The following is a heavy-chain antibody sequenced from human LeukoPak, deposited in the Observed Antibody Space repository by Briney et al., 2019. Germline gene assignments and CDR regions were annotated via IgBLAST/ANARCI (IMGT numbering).Heavy chain of an antibody. CDR3: ARQPAPYSSSWYPSNWFDP. Sequence: SETLSLTCTVSGGSISSSSYYWGWIRQPPGKGLEWIGSIYYSGSTYYNPSLKSRVTISVDTSKNQFSLKLSSVTAADTAVYYCARQPAPYSSSWYPSNWFDPWGQGTLVTVSS. J-gene: IGHJ5*02. D-gene: IGHD6-13*01. V-gene: IGHV4-39*01. CDR1: GGSISSSSYY. CDR2: IYYSGST.